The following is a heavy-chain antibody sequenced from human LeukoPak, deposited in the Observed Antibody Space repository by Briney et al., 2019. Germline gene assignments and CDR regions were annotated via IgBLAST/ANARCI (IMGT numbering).Heavy chain of an antibody. J-gene: IGHJ4*02. Sequence: GASVKVSCKASGGTFSSYAISWVRQAPGQGLEWMGWINPNSGGTNYAQKFQGRVTMTRDTSISTAYMELSRLRSDDTAVYYCASNAVRGEYYFDYWGQGTLVTVSS. CDR2: INPNSGGT. V-gene: IGHV1-2*02. CDR1: GGTFSSYA. D-gene: IGHD3-10*01. CDR3: ASNAVRGEYYFDY.